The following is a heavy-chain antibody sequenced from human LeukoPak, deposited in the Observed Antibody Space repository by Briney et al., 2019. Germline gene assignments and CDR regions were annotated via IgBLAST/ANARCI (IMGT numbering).Heavy chain of an antibody. CDR2: ISYDGSNR. J-gene: IGHJ4*02. CDR1: GFTFSSYA. D-gene: IGHD6-13*01. Sequence: GGSLRLSCAASGFTFSSYAMHWVRQAPGKGLEWVAVISYDGSNRYYADSVKGRFTISRDNSKNTLYLQMNSLRAEDTAVYYCARGSSSPVGYFDYWGQGTLVTVSS. V-gene: IGHV3-30-3*01. CDR3: ARGSSSPVGYFDY.